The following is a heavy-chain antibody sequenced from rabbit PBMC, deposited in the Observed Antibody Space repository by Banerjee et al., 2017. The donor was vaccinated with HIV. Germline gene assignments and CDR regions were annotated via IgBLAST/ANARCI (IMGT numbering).Heavy chain of an antibody. CDR3: ARTERSDYTAINL. Sequence: QEQLVESGGDLVKPGASLTLSCTASGFTISSYHMCWVRQAPGKGLEWIGCINTGSGTTYYASWAKGRFTISKTSSTTVTLQMTSLTAADTATYFCARTERSDYTAINLWGPGTLVTVS. V-gene: IGHV1S45*01. CDR2: INTGSGTT. J-gene: IGHJ4*01. D-gene: IGHD8-1*01. CDR1: GFTISSYH.